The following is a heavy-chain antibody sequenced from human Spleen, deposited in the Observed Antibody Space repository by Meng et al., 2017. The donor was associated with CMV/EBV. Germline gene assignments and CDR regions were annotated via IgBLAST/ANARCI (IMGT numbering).Heavy chain of an antibody. V-gene: IGHV4-61*01. J-gene: IGHJ6*02. CDR3: GRDGGSGNYLNLYHYYYGFDV. Sequence: SETLSLTCTVSGGSVSGGSYYWTWIRQPPGKGLEWIGYIYYTGSTNYNPSLKSRVTISIDTSKNQFSLTLTSVTAADTALYYCGRDGGSGNYLNLYHYYYGFDVWGQGTTVTVSS. CDR2: IYYTGST. CDR1: GGSVSGGSYY. D-gene: IGHD3-10*01.